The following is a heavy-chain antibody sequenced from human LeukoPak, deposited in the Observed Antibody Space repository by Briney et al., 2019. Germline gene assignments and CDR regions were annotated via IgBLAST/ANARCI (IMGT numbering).Heavy chain of an antibody. CDR3: ARQGYISGQGFRNNWFDP. Sequence: PSETLSLTCTVSGGSISGYYWSWIRQPAGKGLECTGRIYTSGRTNYNPSLKSRVTMSVDTSKNQFSLKLSSVTAADTAVYYCARQGYISGQGFRNNWFDPWGQGSLVTVSS. J-gene: IGHJ5*02. D-gene: IGHD6-19*01. CDR2: IYTSGRT. CDR1: GGSISGYY. V-gene: IGHV4-4*07.